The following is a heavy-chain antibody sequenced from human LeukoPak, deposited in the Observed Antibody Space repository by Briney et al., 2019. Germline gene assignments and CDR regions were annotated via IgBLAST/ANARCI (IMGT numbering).Heavy chain of an antibody. CDR3: AKATEQWLAYYFDY. Sequence: GGSLRLSCAASGFTVSSNYMSWVRQAPGKGLEWVSVIYSGGSTYYADSVKGRFTISRHNSKNALYLQMNSLRAEDTAVYYCAKATEQWLAYYFDYWGQGTLVTVSS. CDR2: IYSGGST. CDR1: GFTVSSNY. D-gene: IGHD6-19*01. J-gene: IGHJ4*02. V-gene: IGHV3-53*01.